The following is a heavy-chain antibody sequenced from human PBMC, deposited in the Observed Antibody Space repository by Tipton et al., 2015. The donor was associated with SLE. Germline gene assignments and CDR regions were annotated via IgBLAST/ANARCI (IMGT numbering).Heavy chain of an antibody. J-gene: IGHJ6*02. V-gene: IGHV4-59*01. Sequence: TLSLTCTVSGASISSYSWSWIRQPPGKGLEWFGSIYHSGNTYYNPSLQSRVTISVDTSKNQFSLKLNSVTAADTAVYYCARRGALAAAGVYYYYGMDVWGQGTTVTVSS. CDR1: GASISSYS. D-gene: IGHD6-13*01. CDR2: IYHSGNT. CDR3: ARRGALAAAGVYYYYGMDV.